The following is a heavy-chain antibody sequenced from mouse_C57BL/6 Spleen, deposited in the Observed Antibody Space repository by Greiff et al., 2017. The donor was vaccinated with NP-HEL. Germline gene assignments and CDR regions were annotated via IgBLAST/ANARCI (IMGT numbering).Heavy chain of an antibody. V-gene: IGHV2-9-1*01. CDR2: LWTGGGT. CDR1: GFSLTSYA. D-gene: IGHD2-2*01. CDR3: AVVTALYYYAMDY. J-gene: IGHJ4*01. Sequence: QVQLKESGPGLVAPSQSLSITCTVSGFSLTSYAISWVRQPPGKGLEWLGVLWTGGGTNYNSALKSRLSISKDNSKSQVFLKMNSLQTDDTARDYCAVVTALYYYAMDYWGQGTSGTVSS.